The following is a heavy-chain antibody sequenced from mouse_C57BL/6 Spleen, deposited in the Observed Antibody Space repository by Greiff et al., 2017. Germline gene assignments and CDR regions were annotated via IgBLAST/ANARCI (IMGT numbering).Heavy chain of an antibody. J-gene: IGHJ4*01. Sequence: EVKLMESGEGLVKPGGSLKLSCAASGFTFSSYAMSWVRQTPEKRLEWVAYISSGGDYIYYADTVKGRFTISRDNARNTLYLQMSSLKSEDTAMYYCTRDRLGRDAMDYWGQGTSVTVSS. CDR1: GFTFSSYA. CDR3: TRDRLGRDAMDY. D-gene: IGHD4-1*01. V-gene: IGHV5-9-1*02. CDR2: ISSGGDYI.